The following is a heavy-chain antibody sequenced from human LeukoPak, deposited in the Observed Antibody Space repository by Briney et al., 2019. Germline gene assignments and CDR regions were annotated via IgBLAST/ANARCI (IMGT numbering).Heavy chain of an antibody. V-gene: IGHV4-59*12. D-gene: IGHD3-16*02. CDR2: ISDSGST. J-gene: IGHJ5*02. CDR3: ARVVHDYVWGSYRASNWFDP. Sequence: SETLSLTCTVSGGSMNNYYWSWIRQAPGKGLEWIGYISDSGSTNYNPSLRSRVTISVDTSKNQFSLKLSSVTAADTAVYYGARVVHDYVWGSYRASNWFDPWGQGTLVTVSS. CDR1: GGSMNNYY.